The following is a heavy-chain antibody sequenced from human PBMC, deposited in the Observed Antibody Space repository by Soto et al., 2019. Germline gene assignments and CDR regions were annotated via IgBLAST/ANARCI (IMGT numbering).Heavy chain of an antibody. D-gene: IGHD2-15*01. CDR1: GYSFTSYW. Sequence: GESLKISCKCSGYSFTSYWIGLVRQMPGKGLEWMGIIYPGDSDTRYSPSFQGQVTISADKSISTACVQWSSLKASDTAMFYCARHSGVVGALDVFDIWGQGTLVTVSS. J-gene: IGHJ3*02. CDR3: ARHSGVVGALDVFDI. V-gene: IGHV5-51*01. CDR2: IYPGDSDT.